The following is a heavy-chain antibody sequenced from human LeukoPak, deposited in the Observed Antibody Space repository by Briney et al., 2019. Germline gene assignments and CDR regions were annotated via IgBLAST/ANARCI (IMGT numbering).Heavy chain of an antibody. Sequence: GGSLRLSCAASGFTFSDYYMSWIRQAPGKGLEWVSYISSSGSTIYYADSVKGRFTISRDNAKNSLYLQMNSLRAEDTAVYYCARDPLRPDVYYYYMDVWGKGTTVTVSS. CDR3: ARDPLRPDVYYYYMDV. V-gene: IGHV3-11*01. CDR1: GFTFSDYY. J-gene: IGHJ6*03. CDR2: ISSSGSTI.